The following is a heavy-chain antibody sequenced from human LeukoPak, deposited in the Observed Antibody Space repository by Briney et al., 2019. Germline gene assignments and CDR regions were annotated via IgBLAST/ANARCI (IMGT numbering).Heavy chain of an antibody. D-gene: IGHD6-13*01. CDR2: ISSSGSTI. CDR1: GLTFSDYY. CDR3: ARDRHSSSRYLNWFDP. Sequence: RGSLRLSCAAAGLTFSDYYFSWIRQPQGKGLGWVSYISSSGSTIYYADSVKGRFTISRDNAKNSLYLQMNSLRAEDTAVYYCARDRHSSSRYLNWFDPWGQGTLVTVSS. V-gene: IGHV3-11*01. J-gene: IGHJ5*02.